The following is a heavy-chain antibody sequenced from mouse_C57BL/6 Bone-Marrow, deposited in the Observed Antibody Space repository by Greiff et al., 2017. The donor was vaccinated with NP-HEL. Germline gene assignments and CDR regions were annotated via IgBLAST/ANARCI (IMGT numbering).Heavy chain of an antibody. Sequence: EVKLMESGGGLVKPGGSLKLSCAASGFTFSSYAMSWVRPTPEKRLEWVATISDGGSYTYSPDNVKGRFTISRDNAKNNLYLQMSHLKSEDTAMYYCARGDGYYAAWFAYWGQGTLVTVSA. CDR3: ARGDGYYAAWFAY. D-gene: IGHD2-3*01. CDR2: ISDGGSYT. V-gene: IGHV5-4*03. J-gene: IGHJ3*01. CDR1: GFTFSSYA.